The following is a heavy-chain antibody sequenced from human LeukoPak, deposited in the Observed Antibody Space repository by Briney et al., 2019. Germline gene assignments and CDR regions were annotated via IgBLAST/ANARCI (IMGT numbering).Heavy chain of an antibody. CDR1: GGSISSGDYY. Sequence: PSQTLSLTCTVSGGSISSGDYYWSWIRQPPGKGLEWIGYIYYSGSTYYNPSLKSRVTTSVDTSKNQFSLKVTSVTAADTAVYYCARPSGGTPLKRFDYWAREPRSPSPQ. CDR2: IYYSGST. J-gene: IGHJ4*02. D-gene: IGHD1-1*01. CDR3: ARPSGGTPLKRFDY. V-gene: IGHV4-30-4*01.